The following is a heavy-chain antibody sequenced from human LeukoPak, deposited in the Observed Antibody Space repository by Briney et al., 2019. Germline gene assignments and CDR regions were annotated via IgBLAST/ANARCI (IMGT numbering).Heavy chain of an antibody. D-gene: IGHD6-13*01. J-gene: IGHJ5*02. CDR1: GFTFSSYW. V-gene: IGHV3-74*01. Sequence: GGSLRLSCAASGFTFSSYWMHWVRQAPGKGLVWVSRINSDGSSTSYADSVKGRFTISRDNAKNTLYLQMNSLRAEDTAVYYCARGASIAAADLGGNWFDPWGQGTLVTVSS. CDR3: ARGASIAAADLGGNWFDP. CDR2: INSDGSST.